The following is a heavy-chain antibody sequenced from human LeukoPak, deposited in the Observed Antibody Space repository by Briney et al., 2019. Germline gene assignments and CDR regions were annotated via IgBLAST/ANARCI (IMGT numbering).Heavy chain of an antibody. J-gene: IGHJ4*02. CDR3: ARRAGSRIAAPIDY. V-gene: IGHV5-51*01. Sequence: GESLKISCKGSGYRFTSYWIGWARQMPGKGLDGMGIIYPGDSDTRYSPSFQGQVTISADKSISTAYLQWSSLKASDTAMYYCARRAGSRIAAPIDYWGQGTLVTVSS. CDR2: IYPGDSDT. D-gene: IGHD6-6*01. CDR1: GYRFTSYW.